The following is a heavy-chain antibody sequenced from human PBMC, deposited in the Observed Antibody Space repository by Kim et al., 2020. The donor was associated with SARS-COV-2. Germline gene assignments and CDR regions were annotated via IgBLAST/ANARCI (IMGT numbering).Heavy chain of an antibody. Sequence: ASVKVSCKADGYTFIDYYIHWMRQAPGQGLEWMGRISPKNSHPDHAQPFQGRVTVTGDTSISTAYLELRRLRSDDTAVYYFARERISVTDHFDYRGQGTL. CDR3: ARERISVTDHFDY. D-gene: IGHD6-19*01. CDR1: GYTFIDYY. J-gene: IGHJ4*02. V-gene: IGHV1-2*06. CDR2: ISPKNSHP.